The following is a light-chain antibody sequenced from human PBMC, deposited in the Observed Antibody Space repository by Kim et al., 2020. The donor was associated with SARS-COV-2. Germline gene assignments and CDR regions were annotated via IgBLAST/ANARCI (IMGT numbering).Light chain of an antibody. CDR1: TGAITSGYY. CDR2: RTS. J-gene: IGLJ2*01. Sequence: PVGTVTLPCASDTGAITSGYYPNWFQQKPGRAPGAPFYRTSNNHPWTPARFSGALLGGKAALTLSGVQPEDEAEYYCLLYYGGAQVFGGGTQLTV. V-gene: IGLV7-43*01. CDR3: LLYYGGAQV.